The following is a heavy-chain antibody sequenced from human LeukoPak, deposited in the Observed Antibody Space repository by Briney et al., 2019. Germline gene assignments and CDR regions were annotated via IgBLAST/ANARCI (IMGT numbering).Heavy chain of an antibody. J-gene: IGHJ4*02. CDR1: GFTFSSYA. V-gene: IGHV3-30-3*01. D-gene: IGHD1-26*01. CDR3: ARDTSPQGSVGATIFDY. Sequence: GGSLRLSCAASGFTFSSYAMHWVRQAPGKGLEWVAVISYDGSNKYYADTVKGRFTISRDNSENTLYLQMNSLRAEDTAVYYCARDTSPQGSVGATIFDYWGQGTLVTVSS. CDR2: ISYDGSNK.